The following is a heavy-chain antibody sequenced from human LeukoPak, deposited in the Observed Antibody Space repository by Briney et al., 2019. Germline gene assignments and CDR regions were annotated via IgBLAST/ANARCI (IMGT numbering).Heavy chain of an antibody. CDR1: GFTFSSYE. CDR2: ISRSATTI. D-gene: IGHD6-13*01. V-gene: IGHV3-48*03. CDR3: ARVGALSSSWLLY. J-gene: IGHJ4*02. Sequence: GGSLKLSCAASGFTFSSYEMNWVRQAPGKGLEWVSSISRSATTIYYADSVKGRFTISRDNAKNSLYLQMNSLRAEDTAVYFCARVGALSSSWLLYWGQGTLVTVSS.